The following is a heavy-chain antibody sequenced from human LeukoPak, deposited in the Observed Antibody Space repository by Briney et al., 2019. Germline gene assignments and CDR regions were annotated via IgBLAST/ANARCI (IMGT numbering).Heavy chain of an antibody. D-gene: IGHD5-18*01. CDR2: INEYGSST. V-gene: IGHV3-74*01. CDR1: GFTFISYW. CDR3: ARDAPGNTALDY. J-gene: IGHJ4*02. Sequence: PGGSLRLSCAASGFTFISYWMNWVRQAPGKGLVWVSRINEYGSSTDFADSVKGRFTISRDNAKNTLYLQMNSLRAEDTAVYYCARDAPGNTALDYWGQGTLVTVSS.